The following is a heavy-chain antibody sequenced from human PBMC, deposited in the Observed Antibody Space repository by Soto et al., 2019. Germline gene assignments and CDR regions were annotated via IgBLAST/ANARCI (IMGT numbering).Heavy chain of an antibody. CDR1: GFSLNSPGVG. V-gene: IGHV2-5*04. CDR2: LYWDDDK. J-gene: IGHJ1*01. CDR3: VDARGEYYNDGREFYILGFFQQ. Sequence: QITLRESGPTLVKPTQTLTLTCTFSGFSLNSPGVGVGWIRQPPGKALEWLALLYWDDDKRYSPSLQTRLTITKDTSKTQVVLTMTNMDPVHTGTYYCVDARGEYYNDGREFYILGFFQQWGQGTLVTVSS. D-gene: IGHD3-10*01.